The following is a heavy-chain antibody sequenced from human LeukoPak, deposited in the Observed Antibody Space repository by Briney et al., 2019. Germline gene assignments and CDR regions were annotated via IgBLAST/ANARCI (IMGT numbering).Heavy chain of an antibody. CDR1: GYSISSGYY. Sequence: PSETLSLTCTVSGYSISSGYYWGWIRQPPGKGLEWIGSFYDSGNTYYNPSLKSRVTISVDTSKNQFSLKLSSVTAADTAVYYCARGRMYYDFWSDYYRNWFDPWGQGTLVTVSS. D-gene: IGHD3-3*01. V-gene: IGHV4-38-2*02. CDR3: ARGRMYYDFWSDYYRNWFDP. CDR2: FYDSGNT. J-gene: IGHJ5*02.